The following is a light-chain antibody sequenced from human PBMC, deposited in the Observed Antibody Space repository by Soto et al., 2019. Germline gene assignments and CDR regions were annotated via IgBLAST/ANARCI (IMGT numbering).Light chain of an antibody. V-gene: IGLV2-14*01. Sequence: QSALTQPASVSWSPGQSITISCTGTSIDVGGYNYVSWYQQHPGKAPKLMIYDVSNRPSGVSNRFSGSKSGNTASLTISGLQAEDEADYYCSSYTSSSTVVFGGGTKLTVL. CDR3: SSYTSSSTVV. J-gene: IGLJ2*01. CDR2: DVS. CDR1: SIDVGGYNY.